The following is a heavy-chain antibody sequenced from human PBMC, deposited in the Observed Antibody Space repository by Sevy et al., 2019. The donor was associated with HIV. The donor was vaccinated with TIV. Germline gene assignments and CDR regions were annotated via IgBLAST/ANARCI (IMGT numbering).Heavy chain of an antibody. CDR1: GDSISNDNYY. CDR2: IYYNGST. V-gene: IGHV4-39*01. Sequence: SETLSLTCTVSGDSISNDNYYWGWIRQPPGKGLEWIGNIYYNGSTYYNPSLKSRVSISVDTSKNEFSLKLSSVTAADTAVYYCARRVDSTIVRGAFDIWGQGTMVTVSS. J-gene: IGHJ3*02. CDR3: ARRVDSTIVRGAFDI. D-gene: IGHD3-22*01.